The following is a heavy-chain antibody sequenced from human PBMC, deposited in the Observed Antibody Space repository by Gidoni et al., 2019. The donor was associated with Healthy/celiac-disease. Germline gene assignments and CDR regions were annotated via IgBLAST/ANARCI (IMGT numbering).Heavy chain of an antibody. J-gene: IGHJ4*02. CDR3: ARAGKFMTTVDY. Sequence: QVQLQESGPGLVKPSQTLSLTCPVSGGSTSSGGYYWSWIRQHPGKGLEWIGYIYYSGSTYYNPSLKSRVTISVDTSKNQFSLKLSSVTAADTAVYYCARAGKFMTTVDYWGQGTLVTVSS. CDR1: GGSTSSGGYY. V-gene: IGHV4-31*03. CDR2: IYYSGST. D-gene: IGHD4-17*01.